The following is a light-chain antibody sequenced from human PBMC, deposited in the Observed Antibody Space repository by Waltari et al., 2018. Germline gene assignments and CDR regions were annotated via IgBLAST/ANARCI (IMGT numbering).Light chain of an antibody. CDR1: NIGGRG. J-gene: IGLJ3*02. CDR2: LNS. Sequence: SSVLTQAPSVSVAPGQTATITCGGDNIGGRGVHWYQQRPGRAPVLVVYLNSDRPSGIPDRFSGSKSGNAATLTISRVEAGDEADYYCHVWDGKTVMFGGGTKLTVL. V-gene: IGLV3-21*02. CDR3: HVWDGKTVM.